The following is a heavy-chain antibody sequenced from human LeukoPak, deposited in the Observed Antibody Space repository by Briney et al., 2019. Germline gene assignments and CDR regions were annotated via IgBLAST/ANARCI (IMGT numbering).Heavy chain of an antibody. CDR1: GFTFDDYA. CDR2: ISGSGGSK. CDR3: AKDVLLFDY. D-gene: IGHD2-8*01. Sequence: AGGSLRLSCAASGFTFDDYAMHWVRQAPGKGLEWVSAISGSGGSKYYADSVKGRFTISRDNSKNTLYLQMNSLRAEDTAVYYCAKDVLLFDYWGQGTLVTVSS. V-gene: IGHV3-23*01. J-gene: IGHJ4*02.